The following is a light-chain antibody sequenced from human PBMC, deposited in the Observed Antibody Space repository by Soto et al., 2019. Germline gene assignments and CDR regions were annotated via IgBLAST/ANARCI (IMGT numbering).Light chain of an antibody. CDR1: QSVRSDY. J-gene: IGKJ4*01. V-gene: IGKV3-20*01. Sequence: EIVLTQSPDTLSLSPGQRATLSCRASQSVRSDYFAWYQRKPGQAPRVIIFGVSTRATGVPDRFSGSGSGTDFTLTISRLEPEDFALYYCQQDGNSTLNFGGGTKVDI. CDR3: QQDGNSTLN. CDR2: GVS.